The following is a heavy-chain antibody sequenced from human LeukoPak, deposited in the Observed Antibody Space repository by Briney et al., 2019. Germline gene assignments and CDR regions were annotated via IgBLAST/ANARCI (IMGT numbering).Heavy chain of an antibody. V-gene: IGHV4-39*07. Sequence: SETLSLTCTVSGGSISSSSYYWGWIRQPPGKGLEWIGSIYYSGSTYYNPSLKSRVTISVDTSKNQFSLKLSSVTAADTAVYYCARDLFVGSGSYYFGFDYWGQGTLVTVSS. D-gene: IGHD3-10*01. CDR1: GGSISSSSYY. CDR3: ARDLFVGSGSYYFGFDY. J-gene: IGHJ4*02. CDR2: IYYSGST.